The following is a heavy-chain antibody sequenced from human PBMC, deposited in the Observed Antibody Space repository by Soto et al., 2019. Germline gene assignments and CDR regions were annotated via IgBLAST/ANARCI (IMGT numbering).Heavy chain of an antibody. D-gene: IGHD2-15*01. CDR3: ARGYVGSWSHFDY. J-gene: IGHJ4*02. Sequence: EVQLLESGGAVTQPGGSLRLSCEASGFTFSNYAINWVRQAPGKGLEWVSSISDSSSKTYYADSVKGRFTISRDNSKNTLLLQVNTLRADDTAVYFCARGYVGSWSHFDYWGQGTQVIVSS. CDR2: ISDSSSKT. CDR1: GFTFSNYA. V-gene: IGHV3-23*01.